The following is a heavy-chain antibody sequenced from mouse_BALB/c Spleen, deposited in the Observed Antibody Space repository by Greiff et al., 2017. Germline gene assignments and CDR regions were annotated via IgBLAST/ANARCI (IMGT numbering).Heavy chain of an antibody. CDR2: IWSGGST. D-gene: IGHD1-1*01. J-gene: IGHJ3*01. V-gene: IGHV2-2*02. Sequence: VQVVESGPGLVAPSQSLSITCTVSGFSLTSYGVSWVRQPPGKGLEWLGVIWSGGSTDYNAAFISRLSISKDNSKSQVFFKMNSLQANDTAIYYCARNYYGTFAYWGQGTLVTVSA. CDR1: GFSLTSYG. CDR3: ARNYYGTFAY.